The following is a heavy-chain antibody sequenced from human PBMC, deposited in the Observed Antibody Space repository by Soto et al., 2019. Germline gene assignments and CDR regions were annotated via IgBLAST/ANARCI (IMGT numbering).Heavy chain of an antibody. J-gene: IGHJ4*02. CDR2: IYYGGST. D-gene: IGHD7-27*01. CDR3: AKNWNWGSLVH. V-gene: IGHV4-59*08. Sequence: SETLSLTFTVCGASISTDYWSWIRQSPGKGLEWIGFIYYGGSTNYNPSLKSRVTISVDTPKNQFSLKLSSVTAADTAVYYCAKNWNWGSLVHWGQGTLVTVSS. CDR1: GASISTDY.